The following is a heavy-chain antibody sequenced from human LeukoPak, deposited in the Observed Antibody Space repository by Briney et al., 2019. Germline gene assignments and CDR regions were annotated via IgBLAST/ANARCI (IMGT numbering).Heavy chain of an antibody. J-gene: IGHJ4*02. D-gene: IGHD3-10*01. CDR3: ASLLCNLYYGSGSYPFYFDY. V-gene: IGHV4-31*03. CDR1: GGSISSGGYY. CDR2: IYYSGST. Sequence: SQTLSLTCTVSGGSISSGGYYWSWIRQHPGKGLEWIGYIYYSGSTYYNPSLKSRVTISVDTSKNQFSLKLSSVTAADTAVYYCASLLCNLYYGSGSYPFYFDYWGQGTLVTVSS.